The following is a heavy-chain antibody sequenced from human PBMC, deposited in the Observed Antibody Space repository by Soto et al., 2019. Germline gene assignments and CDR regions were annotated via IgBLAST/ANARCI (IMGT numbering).Heavy chain of an antibody. CDR3: ARHGSPRYYYGSGFDY. CDR1: GGSISSYY. CDR2: IYYSGST. J-gene: IGHJ4*02. D-gene: IGHD3-10*01. V-gene: IGHV4-59*08. Sequence: SETLSLTCTVSGGSISSYYWSWIRQPPGKGLEWIGYIYYSGSTNYNPSLKSRVTISVDTSKNQFSLKLSSVTAADTAVYYCARHGSPRYYYGSGFDYWGQGTLVTVSS.